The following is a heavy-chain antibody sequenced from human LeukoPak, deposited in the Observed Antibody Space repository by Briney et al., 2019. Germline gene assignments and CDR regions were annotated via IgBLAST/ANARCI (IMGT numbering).Heavy chain of an antibody. CDR2: IYHSGST. V-gene: IGHV4-4*02. D-gene: IGHD3-16*01. CDR3: ASGGTRKYDWFDP. Sequence: SETLSLTCAVSGGSISSSNWWSWVRQPPGKGLEWIGEIYHSGSTNYNPPLKSRVTISVDKSKNQFSLKLSSVTAADTAVYYCASGGTRKYDWFDPWGQGTLVTVSS. CDR1: GGSISSSNW. J-gene: IGHJ5*02.